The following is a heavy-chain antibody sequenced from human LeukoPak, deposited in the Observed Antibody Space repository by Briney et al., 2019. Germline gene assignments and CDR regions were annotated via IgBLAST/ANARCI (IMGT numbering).Heavy chain of an antibody. Sequence: GGSLRLSCAVSGFTFSSYAMSWVRRAPGKGLEWVSVIYSGGSTYYADSVKGRFTISRDNSKNTLYLQMNSLRAEDTAVYYCARGGTHFDYWGRGTLVTVSS. CDR2: IYSGGST. V-gene: IGHV3-53*01. D-gene: IGHD1-1*01. CDR3: ARGGTHFDY. J-gene: IGHJ4*02. CDR1: GFTFSSYA.